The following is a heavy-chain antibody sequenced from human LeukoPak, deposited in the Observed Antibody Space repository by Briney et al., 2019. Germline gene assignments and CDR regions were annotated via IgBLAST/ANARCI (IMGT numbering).Heavy chain of an antibody. CDR3: TREWQLRRSRNFDY. V-gene: IGHV1-2*02. CDR1: GYTFTDYH. D-gene: IGHD1-26*01. Sequence: GASVKVSCKASGYTFTDYHIYWVRQAPGQGLELMGWINPYSGATDYAQKFQGRVTKTRDTSISTAYMELSRLRFDDTAVYYCTREWQLRRSRNFDYWGQGTLVTVSS. CDR2: INPYSGAT. J-gene: IGHJ4*02.